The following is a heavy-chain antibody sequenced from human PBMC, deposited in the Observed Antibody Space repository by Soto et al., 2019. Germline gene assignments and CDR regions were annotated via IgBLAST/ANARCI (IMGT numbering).Heavy chain of an antibody. J-gene: IGHJ3*02. CDR1: GGSISSSSYY. CDR2: IYYSGST. CDR3: ARHGYDYGGNDAFDI. Sequence: SETLSLTCTVSGGSISSSSYYWGWIRQPPGKGLEWIGSIYYSGSTYYNPSLKSRVTISVDTSKNQFSLKLSSVTAADTAVYYCARHGYDYGGNDAFDIWGQVTMVTVSS. D-gene: IGHD4-17*01. V-gene: IGHV4-39*01.